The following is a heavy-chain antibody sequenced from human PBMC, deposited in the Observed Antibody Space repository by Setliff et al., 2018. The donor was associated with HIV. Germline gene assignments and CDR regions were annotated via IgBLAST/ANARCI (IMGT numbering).Heavy chain of an antibody. CDR2: INPKTGDT. CDR1: GYTFTYLF. V-gene: IGHV1-2*02. D-gene: IGHD2-8*01. CDR3: VRTIYEWGVFDV. J-gene: IGHJ3*01. Sequence: ASVKVSCKASGYTFTYLFIHWVRLAPGRGLEWVGLINPKTGDTSYAQKFQGRVTMTRDTSISTAYMNLSSLRSEDTAVYYGVRTIYEWGVFDVWGQGTMVTVSS.